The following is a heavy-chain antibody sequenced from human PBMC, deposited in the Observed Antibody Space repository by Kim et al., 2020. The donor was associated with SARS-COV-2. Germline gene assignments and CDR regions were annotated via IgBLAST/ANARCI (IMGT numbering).Heavy chain of an antibody. V-gene: IGHV4-31*03. CDR2: IYYSGST. Sequence: SETLSLTCTVSGGSISSGGYYWSWIRQHPGKGLEWIGYIYYSGSTYYNPSLKSRVTISVDTSKNQFSLKLSSVTAADTAVYYCARDVIRHFYYGMDVWGQGTTVTVSS. CDR1: GGSISSGGYY. D-gene: IGHD3-16*02. J-gene: IGHJ6*02. CDR3: ARDVIRHFYYGMDV.